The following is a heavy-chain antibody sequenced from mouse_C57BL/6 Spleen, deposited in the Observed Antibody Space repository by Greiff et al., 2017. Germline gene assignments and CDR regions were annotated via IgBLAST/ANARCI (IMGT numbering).Heavy chain of an antibody. CDR3: ARYDGPEGYAMDY. V-gene: IGHV1-82*01. CDR2: IYPGDGDT. D-gene: IGHD2-3*01. Sequence: VQLQQSGPELVKPGASVKISCKASGYAFSSSWMNWVKQRPGKGLEWIGRIYPGDGDTNYNGKFKGKATLTADKSSSTAYMQLSSLTSEDSAVYFCARYDGPEGYAMDYWGQGTSVTVSS. CDR1: GYAFSSSW. J-gene: IGHJ4*01.